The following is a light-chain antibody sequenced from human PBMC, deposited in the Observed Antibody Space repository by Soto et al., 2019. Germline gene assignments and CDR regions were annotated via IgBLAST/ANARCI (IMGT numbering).Light chain of an antibody. V-gene: IGLV1-47*01. Sequence: QSVLTQLPSAYGTPGQRVTISCSGSSSNIGSNYVYWYQQLPGTAPKLLIYRNNQRPSGVPDRFSGSKSGTSASLAISGLRSEDEADYYCAAWDDSLSVYYVFGTGTKVTVL. CDR3: AAWDDSLSVYYV. CDR1: SSNIGSNY. J-gene: IGLJ1*01. CDR2: RNN.